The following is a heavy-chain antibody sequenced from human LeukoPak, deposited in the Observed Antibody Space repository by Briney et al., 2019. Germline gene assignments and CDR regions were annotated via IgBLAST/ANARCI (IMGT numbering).Heavy chain of an antibody. CDR2: KRYDGRNK. CDR1: GLTYRPYG. CDR3: AKDRGSTRYYMDV. Sequence: GGTLSLPCAASGLTYRPYGTLWAPHAPGRAREGVAYKRYDGRNKYYADSVKGRFTISRDNSKNTLCLQMNSLRAEDTAVYYCAKDRGSTRYYMDVWGKGTTVTISS. V-gene: IGHV3-30*02. D-gene: IGHD3-10*01. J-gene: IGHJ6*03.